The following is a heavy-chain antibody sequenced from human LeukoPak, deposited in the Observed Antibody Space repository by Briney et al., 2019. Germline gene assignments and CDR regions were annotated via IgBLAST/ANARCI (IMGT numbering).Heavy chain of an antibody. Sequence: PSETLSLTCTVSGGSISSYYWSWIRQPPGKGLEWIGYIYYSGSTNYNPSLKSRVTIPVDTSKNQFSLKLSSVTAADTAVYYCARVVGPLYTDYWGQGTLVTVSS. CDR2: IYYSGST. J-gene: IGHJ4*02. CDR1: GGSISSYY. CDR3: ARVVGPLYTDY. D-gene: IGHD2-2*02. V-gene: IGHV4-59*01.